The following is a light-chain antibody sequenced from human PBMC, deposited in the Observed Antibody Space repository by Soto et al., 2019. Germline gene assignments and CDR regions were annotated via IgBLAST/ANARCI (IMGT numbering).Light chain of an antibody. CDR1: QSVSGW. CDR2: GAS. J-gene: IGKJ1*01. CDR3: QQSHSPPWT. Sequence: DIQMTQSPSTLSASVGDRVTITCRASQSVSGWLAWYQQKPGEAPKLLIYGASSLQSGVPSRFSGSGSGTDFTLTISSLQPGDFATYFCQQSHSPPWTFGLGTKVDIK. V-gene: IGKV1-39*01.